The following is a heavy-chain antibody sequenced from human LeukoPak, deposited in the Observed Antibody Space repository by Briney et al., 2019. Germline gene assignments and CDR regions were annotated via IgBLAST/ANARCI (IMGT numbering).Heavy chain of an antibody. Sequence: GESLRLSCVASGFTFSSYDMNWVRQAPGKGLEWVSYITTSGSTKYYADSVKGRVTISRDNAKNSLDLQMNSLRAEDTAVYYCARARGDSYYYYYMDVWGKGTTVTVSS. CDR1: GFTFSSYD. D-gene: IGHD2-21*02. J-gene: IGHJ6*03. V-gene: IGHV3-48*03. CDR3: ARARGDSYYYYYMDV. CDR2: ITTSGSTK.